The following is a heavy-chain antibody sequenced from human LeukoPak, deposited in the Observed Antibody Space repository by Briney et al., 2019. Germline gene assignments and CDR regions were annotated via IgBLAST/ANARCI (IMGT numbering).Heavy chain of an antibody. D-gene: IGHD1-26*01. CDR3: ARLSGKWT. J-gene: IGHJ5*02. CDR2: VYDSGST. V-gene: IGHV4-59*11. Sequence: SETLSLTCTVSGGSISGHYWSWIRQPPGKRLEWIGYVYDSGSTNYNPSLSSRVTISLDTSKNQCSLKLTSVTAADTAVYYCARLSGKWTWGQGTLVTVSS. CDR1: GGSISGHY.